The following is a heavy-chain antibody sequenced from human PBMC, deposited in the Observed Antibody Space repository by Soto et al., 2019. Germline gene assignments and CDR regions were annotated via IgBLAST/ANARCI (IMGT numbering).Heavy chain of an antibody. V-gene: IGHV4-39*01. J-gene: IGHJ5*02. D-gene: IGHD4-17*01. CDR1: GGAIRSDVYY. CDR3: ARHSHEDHGDPNWFDP. CDR2: IYYTGNT. Sequence: QVQLQESGPGLLKPSETLSLTCTVSGGAIRSDVYYWGWVRQAPGKGLEWIGSIYYTGNTFYNPSLKSRVTLSVDTSENQFSLKLSSVTAADTAVYYCARHSHEDHGDPNWFDPWGQGTLVTVSS.